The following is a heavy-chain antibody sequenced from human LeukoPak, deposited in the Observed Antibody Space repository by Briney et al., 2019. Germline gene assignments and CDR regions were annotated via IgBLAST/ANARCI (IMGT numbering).Heavy chain of an antibody. CDR3: TRLQYGSGTDY. CDR2: IRSKANSYAT. D-gene: IGHD3-10*01. Sequence: GGSLKLSCAASGVTFSGSAMHWVRQASGKGLEWVGRIRSKANSYATAYAASVKGRFTISRDDSKNTAYLQMNSLKTEDTAVYYCTRLQYGSGTDYWGQGTLVTVSS. CDR1: GVTFSGSA. J-gene: IGHJ4*02. V-gene: IGHV3-73*01.